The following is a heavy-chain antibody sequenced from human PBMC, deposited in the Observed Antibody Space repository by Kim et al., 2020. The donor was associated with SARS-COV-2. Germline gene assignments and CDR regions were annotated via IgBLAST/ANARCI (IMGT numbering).Heavy chain of an antibody. J-gene: IGHJ4*02. Sequence: GGSLRLSCVGSGFTFCDYGMHWVRQAPGKGLEWVGLIWSDVSPTYCADSVKGRFTVSRDNSKNTVSLQMNDLRVEDTAVYYCARNFYDYGDYWCRETPVTVSS. V-gene: IGHV3-33*01. D-gene: IGHD3-10*01. CDR3: ARNFYDYGDY. CDR2: IWSDVSPT. CDR1: GFTFCDYG.